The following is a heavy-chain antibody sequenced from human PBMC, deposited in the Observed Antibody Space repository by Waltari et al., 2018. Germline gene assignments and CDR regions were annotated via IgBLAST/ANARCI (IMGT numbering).Heavy chain of an antibody. J-gene: IGHJ5*02. CDR2: IWYDGSNK. Sequence: QVQLVESGGGVVQPGRSLRLSCAASGFTFSSYGMLWVRQAPGKGLEWVAVIWYDGSNKYYADSGKGRFTISRDNSKNTLYLQMNSLRAEDTAVYYCASSAGSGWSNWFDPWGQGTLVTVSS. V-gene: IGHV3-33*01. D-gene: IGHD6-19*01. CDR1: GFTFSSYG. CDR3: ASSAGSGWSNWFDP.